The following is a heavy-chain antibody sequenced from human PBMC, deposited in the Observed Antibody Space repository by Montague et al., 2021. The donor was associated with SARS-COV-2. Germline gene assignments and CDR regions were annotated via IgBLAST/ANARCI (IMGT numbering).Heavy chain of an antibody. CDR2: IYYSGST. J-gene: IGHJ4*02. D-gene: IGHD3-22*01. CDR1: GGSISSYY. V-gene: IGHV4-59*01. CDR3: ARGRDGYYHRSALFDY. Sequence: SETLSLTCTVSGGSISSYYWSWIRQPPGKGLEWIGYIYYSGSTNYNPPLKSRVTISVDTSKNQFSLKLTSVTAADTAVYYCARGRDGYYHRSALFDYWCQGPLVPVSS.